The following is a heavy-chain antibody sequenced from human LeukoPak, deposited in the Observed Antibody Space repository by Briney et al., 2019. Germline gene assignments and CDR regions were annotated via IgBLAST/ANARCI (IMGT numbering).Heavy chain of an antibody. Sequence: GGSLRLSCAASGFTFSSYEMNWVRQAPGKGLEWVSYISGSGSTIYYADSVKGRFTISRDNAKNSLYLQMNSLRAEDTAVYYCARWERREIYGMDVWGKGTTVTVSP. CDR2: ISGSGSTI. J-gene: IGHJ6*04. CDR3: ARWERREIYGMDV. CDR1: GFTFSSYE. V-gene: IGHV3-48*03. D-gene: IGHD1-26*01.